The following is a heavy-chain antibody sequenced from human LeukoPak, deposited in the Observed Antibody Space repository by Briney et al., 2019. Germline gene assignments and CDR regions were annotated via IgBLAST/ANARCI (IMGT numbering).Heavy chain of an antibody. CDR2: IHPDDSDT. J-gene: IGHJ4*02. V-gene: IGHV5-51*01. CDR1: GYSFTSYW. Sequence: GESLKISCKGSGYSFTSYWIAWVRQMPGKGLEWLRIIHPDDSDTRHSPSFQGQVTISADKSIITAYLQWSSLKASDTAMYYSARRFYYDSSFDYWGQGTLVTVSS. D-gene: IGHD3-22*01. CDR3: ARRFYYDSSFDY.